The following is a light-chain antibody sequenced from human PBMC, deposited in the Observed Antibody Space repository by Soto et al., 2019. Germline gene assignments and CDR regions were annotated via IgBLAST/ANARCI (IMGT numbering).Light chain of an antibody. CDR2: DVI. Sequence: QSVLTQPRSVSGSPGQSVTISCTGTSSDVGGYNYVSWYQQHPGKAPKLMIYDVIKRPSGVPDRFSGSKSGNSAPLTISGLQAEDEADYFCCSYAGSYTYVFGTGTKVTVL. V-gene: IGLV2-11*01. CDR1: SSDVGGYNY. CDR3: CSYAGSYTYV. J-gene: IGLJ1*01.